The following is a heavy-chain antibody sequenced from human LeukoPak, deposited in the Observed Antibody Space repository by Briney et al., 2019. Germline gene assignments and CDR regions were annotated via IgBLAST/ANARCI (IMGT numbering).Heavy chain of an antibody. Sequence: PGGSLRLSCAASGFTFSSYGMNWVRQAPGEGLGWVSGISGSGGTTYYADSVKGRFTISRDNSKNSLSLQVSSLRAEDTAVYYCAKTNGYYSDWGQGTLVTVSS. CDR2: ISGSGGTT. V-gene: IGHV3-23*01. CDR3: AKTNGYYSD. CDR1: GFTFSSYG. D-gene: IGHD3-22*01. J-gene: IGHJ4*02.